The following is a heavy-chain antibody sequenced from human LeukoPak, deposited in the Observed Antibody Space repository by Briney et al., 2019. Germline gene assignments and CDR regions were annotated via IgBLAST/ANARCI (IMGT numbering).Heavy chain of an antibody. J-gene: IGHJ3*02. D-gene: IGHD2/OR15-2a*01. V-gene: IGHV1-46*01. CDR1: GYTFTSYY. Sequence: ASVKVSCKASGYTFTSYYMHWVRQAPGQGLEWMGIINPSGGITSYAQEFQGRIMVTRDTSTSTVYMELSSLRSEDTAVYYCARSSPGNIAMGFYGAFDIWGQGTMVTVSS. CDR3: ARSSPGNIAMGFYGAFDI. CDR2: INPSGGIT.